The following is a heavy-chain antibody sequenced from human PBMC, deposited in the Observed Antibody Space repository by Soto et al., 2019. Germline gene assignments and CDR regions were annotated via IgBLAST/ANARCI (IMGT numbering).Heavy chain of an antibody. V-gene: IGHV3-15*01. D-gene: IGHD4-17*01. CDR3: TSLYYGH. CDR2: IKSKADGGTT. J-gene: IGHJ4*02. CDR1: EFTFANAW. Sequence: EVQLVEAGGDLGKPGGSLRLACAASEFTFANAWISWVRQAPGKGLEWVGRIKSKADGGTTDYAAPVKGRFTISRDESQNTLYLQMNSLKTEDTAVYYCTSLYYGHWGQGTLVTVSS.